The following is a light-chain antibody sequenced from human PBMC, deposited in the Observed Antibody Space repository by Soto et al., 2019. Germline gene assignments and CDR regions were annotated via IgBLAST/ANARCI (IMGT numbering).Light chain of an antibody. CDR3: CSHAGGDTYV. CDR1: SSDVGSGNV. CDR2: EGF. V-gene: IGLV2-23*01. Sequence: QSVLTQPASVSGSPGQSITISCTGTSSDVGSGNVVSWYQHYPGKAPQLMIYEGFNRPSGVSSRFSGSRSGNTASLTISCLQAEDEADYYCCSHAGGDTYVFGTGTKLNVL. J-gene: IGLJ1*01.